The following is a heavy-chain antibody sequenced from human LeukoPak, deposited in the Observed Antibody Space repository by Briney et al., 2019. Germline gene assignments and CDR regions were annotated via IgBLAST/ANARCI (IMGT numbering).Heavy chain of an antibody. D-gene: IGHD1-26*01. J-gene: IGHJ4*02. Sequence: PGGSLRLSCAASGFTFSSYWMHWVRQAPGKGLVWVSHINSDGSSTSYADSVKGRFTISRDNAKNTLYLQMNSLRAEDTAVYYCASGRLVGAPDYWGQGTLVTVSS. CDR3: ASGRLVGAPDY. CDR1: GFTFSSYW. CDR2: INSDGSST. V-gene: IGHV3-74*01.